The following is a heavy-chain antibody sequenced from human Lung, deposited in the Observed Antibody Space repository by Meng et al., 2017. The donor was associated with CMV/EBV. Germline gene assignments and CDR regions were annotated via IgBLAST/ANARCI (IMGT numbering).Heavy chain of an antibody. J-gene: IGHJ4*01. CDR2: VNPISDDT. Sequence: VQLVQSGAEVKMPGASVKISCQASGYSFSGFYLNWARQAPGHGLDWLGRVNPISDDTHLAQKFEGRLTVTRGATINTAFTELTRLRPDDTAVYYCAKSSDNGWSSWGPGTLVTVSS. CDR1: GYSFSGFY. V-gene: IGHV1-2*06. D-gene: IGHD6-19*01. CDR3: AKSSDNGWSS.